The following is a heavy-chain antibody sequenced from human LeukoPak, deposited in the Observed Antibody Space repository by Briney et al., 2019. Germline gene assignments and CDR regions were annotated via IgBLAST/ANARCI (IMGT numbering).Heavy chain of an antibody. Sequence: GGSLRLSCSASGFTFSSYAMHWVRQAPGKGLEYVSAISSNGGSTYYADSVKGRFTTSRDNSKSTLYLQMSSLRAEDTAVYYCVKGSTFGELSPSFDYWGQGTLVTVSS. CDR1: GFTFSSYA. J-gene: IGHJ4*02. CDR2: ISSNGGST. V-gene: IGHV3-64D*06. CDR3: VKGSTFGELSPSFDY. D-gene: IGHD3-10*01.